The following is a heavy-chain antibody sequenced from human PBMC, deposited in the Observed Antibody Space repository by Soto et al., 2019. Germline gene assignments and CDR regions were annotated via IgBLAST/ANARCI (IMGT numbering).Heavy chain of an antibody. Sequence: QITLKESGPTLVKPTQTLTLTCTVSGFSLSTSGVGVGWIRQPPGKALEWLALIYWDDDKRYSPSLRSRLTITKATSKKQVVLTMTNMDPVDTATYYCAYSRYSSASVGWFDPWGQGTLVTVSS. CDR3: AYSRYSSASVGWFDP. J-gene: IGHJ5*02. CDR1: GFSLSTSGVG. V-gene: IGHV2-5*02. D-gene: IGHD6-6*01. CDR2: IYWDDDK.